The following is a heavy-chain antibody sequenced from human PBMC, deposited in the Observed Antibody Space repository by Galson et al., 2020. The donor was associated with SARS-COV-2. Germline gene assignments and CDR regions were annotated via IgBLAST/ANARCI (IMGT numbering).Heavy chain of an antibody. CDR1: AGSLSGYF. J-gene: IGHJ4*02. Sequence: SETMSLTCAVYAGSLSGYFGSWIRQLPGKGLEWNGETNPSGHPNNNPSLKRRFTISINTSKNQFSLNVSSVTAADTAVYYCAGALAIWGQGTLVTVSS. CDR2: TNPSGHP. CDR3: AGALAI. V-gene: IGHV4-34*01.